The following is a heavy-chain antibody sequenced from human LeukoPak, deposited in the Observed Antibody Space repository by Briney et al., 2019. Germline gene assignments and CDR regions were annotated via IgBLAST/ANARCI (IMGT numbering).Heavy chain of an antibody. V-gene: IGHV3-23*01. CDR3: AKSLLTTATGTGRASDI. J-gene: IGHJ3*02. CDR1: GFTFTNHW. Sequence: AGGSLRLSCAASGFTFTNHWMSWVRQAPGKGLEWVSGISAGGDGTYYADPVKGRFTISRDNSKSTLFLQMNSLRAEDTAKYYCAKSLLTTATGTGRASDIWGQGTMVTVSS. D-gene: IGHD1-1*01. CDR2: ISAGGDGT.